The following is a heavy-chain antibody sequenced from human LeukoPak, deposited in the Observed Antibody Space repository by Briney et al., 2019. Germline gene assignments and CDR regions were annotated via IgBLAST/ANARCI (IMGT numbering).Heavy chain of an antibody. CDR2: ISGSGGST. J-gene: IGHJ4*02. CDR3: AKDPGYNWNGEFDY. CDR1: GFTFSSYA. Sequence: GGSLRLSCAASGFTFSSYAMSWVREAPGKGLEWVSAISGSGGSTYYADSVKGRFTISRDNSKNTLYLQMNSLRAEYTAVYYCAKDPGYNWNGEFDYWGQGTLVTVSS. D-gene: IGHD1-1*01. V-gene: IGHV3-23*01.